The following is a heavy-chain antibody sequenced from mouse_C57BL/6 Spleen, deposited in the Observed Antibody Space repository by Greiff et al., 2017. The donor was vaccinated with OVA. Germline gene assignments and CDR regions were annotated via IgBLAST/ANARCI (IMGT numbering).Heavy chain of an antibody. Sequence: QVQLKESGPELVKPGASVKISCKASGYAFSSSWMNWVKQRPGKGLEWIGRIYPGDGDTNYNGKFKGKATLTADKSSSTAYMQLSSLTSEDYAVYFCARGYGNVPSYWGQGTLVTVSA. CDR1: GYAFSSSW. CDR2: IYPGDGDT. D-gene: IGHD2-10*02. V-gene: IGHV1-82*01. J-gene: IGHJ3*01. CDR3: ARGYGNVPSY.